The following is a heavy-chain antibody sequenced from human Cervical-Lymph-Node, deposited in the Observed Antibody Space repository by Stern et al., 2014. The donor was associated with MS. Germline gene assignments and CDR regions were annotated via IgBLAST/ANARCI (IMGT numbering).Heavy chain of an antibody. J-gene: IGHJ4*02. D-gene: IGHD6-19*01. CDR3: ARLDSSGWSR. Sequence: EVQLVQSGAEMKKVGESLRISCKGSGYSFTSNWIGWVRQLPGKRLEWMGIIFPLDSDTRYRPSFQGQVTISAATSISTAYLQWSSLRASDTAKYYCARLDSSGWSRWGQGTLVTVSS. CDR1: GYSFTSNW. V-gene: IGHV5-51*01. CDR2: IFPLDSDT.